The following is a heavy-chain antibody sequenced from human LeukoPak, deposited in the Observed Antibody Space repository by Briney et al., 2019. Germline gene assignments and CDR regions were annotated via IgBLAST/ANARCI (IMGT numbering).Heavy chain of an antibody. CDR1: GFTFSDYY. V-gene: IGHV3-11*01. J-gene: IGHJ4*02. D-gene: IGHD1-26*01. CDR3: ARDNFFGGSSYSAFDY. CDR2: ISSSGSTI. Sequence: PGGSLRLSRAASGFTFSDYYMSWIRQAPGKGLEGVSYISSSGSTIYYADSVKGRFTISRDNAKNSLYLQMNSLRAEDTAVYYCARDNFFGGSSYSAFDYWGQGTLVTVSS.